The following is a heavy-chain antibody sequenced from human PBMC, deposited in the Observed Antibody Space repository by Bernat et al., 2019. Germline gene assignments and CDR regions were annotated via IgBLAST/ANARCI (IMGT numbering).Heavy chain of an antibody. CDR3: ATPRRDGDYALYY. CDR2: IWYDGSTK. J-gene: IGHJ4*02. D-gene: IGHD4-17*01. V-gene: IGHV3-33*01. CDR1: GFTFSSYG. Sequence: QVQLVESGGGVVQPGRSLRLSCAASGFTFSSYGMHWVRQAPGKGLEWVAVIWYDGSTKYYADSVKGRFTISRDNSKNTLYLQMNSLRAEDTAVYYCATPRRDGDYALYYGGQGTRVTVSS.